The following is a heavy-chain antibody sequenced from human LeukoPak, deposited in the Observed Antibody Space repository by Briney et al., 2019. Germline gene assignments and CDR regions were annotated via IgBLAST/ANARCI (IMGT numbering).Heavy chain of an antibody. D-gene: IGHD6-19*01. CDR2: VDPRDSNT. CDR1: GYSFTSYW. CDR3: ARGGWLDDY. V-gene: IGHV5-10-1*01. J-gene: IGHJ4*02. Sequence: PGESLRISCKGSGYSFTSYWTSWVRQMPGKGLEWMGRVDPRDSNTKYSPAFEGHVTFSADKSISTAFLRWSSLEASDTAVYYCARGGWLDDYWGQGTLVTVSS.